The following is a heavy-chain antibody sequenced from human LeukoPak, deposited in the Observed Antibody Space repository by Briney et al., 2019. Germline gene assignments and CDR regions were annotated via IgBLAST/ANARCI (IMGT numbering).Heavy chain of an antibody. CDR1: GFTFSSYN. CDR2: ISSDGGST. D-gene: IGHD1-26*01. V-gene: IGHV3-64*01. J-gene: IGHJ4*02. CDR3: ARGQRWELLPSYLEF. Sequence: GGSLRLSCAASGFTFSSYNMHWVRQAPGKGLEYVSTISSDGGSTYYANSVKGRFTISRDNSKNTLYLQMGSLRSEDMAVYYCARGQRWELLPSYLEFWGQGTLVTVSS.